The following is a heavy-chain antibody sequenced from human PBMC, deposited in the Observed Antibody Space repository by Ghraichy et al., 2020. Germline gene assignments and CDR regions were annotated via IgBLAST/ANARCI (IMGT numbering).Heavy chain of an antibody. Sequence: GKSLNISCAASGFTFSSYAMSWVRQAPGKGLEWVSAISGSGGSTYYADSVKGRFTISRDNSKNTLYLQMNSLRAEDTAVYYCAKFLGNYVGFDYWGQGTLVTVSS. CDR2: ISGSGGST. V-gene: IGHV3-23*01. CDR1: GFTFSSYA. J-gene: IGHJ4*02. D-gene: IGHD1-7*01. CDR3: AKFLGNYVGFDY.